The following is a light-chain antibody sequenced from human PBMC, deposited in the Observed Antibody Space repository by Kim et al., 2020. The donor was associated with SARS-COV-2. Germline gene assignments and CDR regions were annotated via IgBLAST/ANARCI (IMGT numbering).Light chain of an antibody. CDR1: QGISSW. V-gene: IGKV1D-16*01. J-gene: IGKJ1*01. CDR2: AAS. CDR3: EQYDSYPRT. Sequence: DIQMTQSPSSLSASVGDTVTITCRASQGISSWLAWYQQKPEKAPKCLLYAASSLQSGVPSRFSGSGSGTEFTLTISSLQPEDFATYYYEQYDSYPRTFGPGTKVDIK.